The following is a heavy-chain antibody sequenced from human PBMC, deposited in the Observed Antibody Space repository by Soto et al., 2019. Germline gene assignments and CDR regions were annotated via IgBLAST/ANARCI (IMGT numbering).Heavy chain of an antibody. D-gene: IGHD3-10*01. CDR2: FTRSGNT. V-gene: IGHV3-23*01. J-gene: IGHJ4*02. CDR1: GFTFSDYA. CDR3: AREFAPGSPNYDY. Sequence: GGSLRLSCAASGFTFSDYAMSWVRQAPGKGLEWVSTFTRSGNTYYADSVKGRFTISRDNSKNTLYLQMDSLRAEDTAVYYCAREFAPGSPNYDYWGLGTLVTVSS.